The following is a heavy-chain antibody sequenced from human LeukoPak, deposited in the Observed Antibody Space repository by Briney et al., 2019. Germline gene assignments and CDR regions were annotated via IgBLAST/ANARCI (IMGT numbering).Heavy chain of an antibody. CDR3: AGRGGSPLGAFDI. V-gene: IGHV4-30-2*01. CDR2: IYHSGST. J-gene: IGHJ3*02. CDR1: GGSISSGGYS. Sequence: PSQTLSLTCAVSGGSISSGGYSWSWIRQPPGKGLEWIGYIYHSGSTYYNPSLKSRVTISVDRSKNQFSLKLSSVTAADTAVYYCAGRGGSPLGAFDIWGQGTMVTVSS. D-gene: IGHD1-26*01.